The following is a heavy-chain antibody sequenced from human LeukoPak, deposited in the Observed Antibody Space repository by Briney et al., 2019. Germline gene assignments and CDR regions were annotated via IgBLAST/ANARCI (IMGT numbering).Heavy chain of an antibody. Sequence: GGSLRLSCSASGFTFSSYAMHWVRQAPGKGLEYVSAISSTGGSTYYADSVKGRFTISRDNSKNTLYLQMSSLRAEDTAVYYCVNHGGDTIFWPGTASDIWGQGTMVTVSS. CDR2: ISSTGGST. V-gene: IGHV3-64D*06. CDR3: VNHGGDTIFWPGTASDI. D-gene: IGHD3-9*01. CDR1: GFTFSSYA. J-gene: IGHJ3*02.